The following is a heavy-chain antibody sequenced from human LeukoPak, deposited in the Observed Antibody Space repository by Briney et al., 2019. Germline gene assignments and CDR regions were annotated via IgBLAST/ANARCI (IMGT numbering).Heavy chain of an antibody. V-gene: IGHV6-1*01. CDR1: GDSVSSNSAA. J-gene: IGHJ6*03. Sequence: SQTLSLTCAISGDSVSSNSAAWDWIRQSPSRGLEWLGRTYYRSKWFYDYAVSVKSRITINPDTSKNQFSLLLNSVTPEDTAVYYCASGYSSGWYTARRYYYMDVWGKGTTVTVSS. D-gene: IGHD6-19*01. CDR2: TYYRSKWFY. CDR3: ASGYSSGWYTARRYYYMDV.